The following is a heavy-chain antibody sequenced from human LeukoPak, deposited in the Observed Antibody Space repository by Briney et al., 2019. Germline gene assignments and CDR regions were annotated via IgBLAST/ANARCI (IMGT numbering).Heavy chain of an antibody. CDR1: GFTFSSYA. V-gene: IGHV3-23*01. J-gene: IGHJ4*02. CDR3: AKSALSAVTTFDY. Sequence: GGSLRLSCAASGFTFSSYAMSWVRQAPGKGLEWVSAISASGGSTYYADSVKGRFSISRDNSKNTVYLQMNSLRVEDTAVYYCAKSALSAVTTFDYWGQGTLVTVSS. D-gene: IGHD4-17*01. CDR2: ISASGGST.